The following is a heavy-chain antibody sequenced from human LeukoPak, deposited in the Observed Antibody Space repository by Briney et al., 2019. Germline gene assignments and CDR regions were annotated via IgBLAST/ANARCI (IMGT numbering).Heavy chain of an antibody. CDR1: GGSISSYY. J-gene: IGHJ6*02. Sequence: SETLSPTCTVSGGSISSYYWSWIRQPPGKGLEWIGYISYSGSTNCNPSLKSRVTISVDTSKHQFSLKLSSVTAADTAVYYCARFPTTGYSSGWYLKMIASALGYMDVWGQGTTVTVSS. CDR2: ISYSGST. CDR3: ARFPTTGYSSGWYLKMIASALGYMDV. V-gene: IGHV4-59*01. D-gene: IGHD6-19*01.